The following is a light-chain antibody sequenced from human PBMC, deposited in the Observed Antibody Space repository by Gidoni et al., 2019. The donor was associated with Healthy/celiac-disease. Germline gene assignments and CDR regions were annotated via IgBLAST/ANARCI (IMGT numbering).Light chain of an antibody. V-gene: IGKV4-1*01. CDR3: QQYYSTPFT. J-gene: IGKJ3*01. CDR2: WAS. CDR1: QSVLYSSNNKNY. Sequence: IVMTQSPDSLAVSLGERATINCKSSQSVLYSSNNKNYLAWYQQKPGQTPKLLIYWASTRESGVPDRFSGSGSGTDVTRTIRSLQAEDVEVYYCQQYYSTPFTFGPGTKVEIK.